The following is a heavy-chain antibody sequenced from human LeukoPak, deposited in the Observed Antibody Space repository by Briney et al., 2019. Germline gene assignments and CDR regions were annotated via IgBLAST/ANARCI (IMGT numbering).Heavy chain of an antibody. D-gene: IGHD2-2*01. Sequence: GASVKVSCKASGYTFTSYGISWVRQAPGQGLEWMGRIIPILGIANYAQKFQGRVTITADKSTSTAYMELSSLRSEDTAVYYCARLGHCSSTSCVYWGQGTLVTVSS. CDR2: IIPILGIA. CDR3: ARLGHCSSTSCVY. CDR1: GYTFTSYG. V-gene: IGHV1-69*04. J-gene: IGHJ4*02.